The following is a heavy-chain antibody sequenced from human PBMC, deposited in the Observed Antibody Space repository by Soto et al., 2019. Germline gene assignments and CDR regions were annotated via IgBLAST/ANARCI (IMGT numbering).Heavy chain of an antibody. V-gene: IGHV3-23*01. CDR1: GFTFSSYA. D-gene: IGHD6-13*01. J-gene: IGHJ4*02. CDR2: ISGSGGST. Sequence: GGSLRLSCAASGFTFSSYAMSWVRQAPGKGLEWVSAISGSGGSTYYADSVKGRFTISRDNSKNTLYLQMNSLRAEDTAVYYCAKIRGVERQQLVSGPQYYFDYWGQGTLVTVSS. CDR3: AKIRGVERQQLVSGPQYYFDY.